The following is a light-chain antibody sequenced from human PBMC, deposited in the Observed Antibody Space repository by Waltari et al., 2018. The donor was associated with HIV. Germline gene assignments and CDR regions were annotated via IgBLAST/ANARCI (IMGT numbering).Light chain of an antibody. Sequence: QSVLTQQPSVSGDPGQRVPIPCTGSTYNIGADYELHWSQQIPGTAPKLLISGNQNRPSGVPDRFSASKSGTSASLTITGLQAEDEADYFCQSYDITLSASVVFGGGTKLTVL. CDR1: TYNIGADYE. CDR2: GNQ. CDR3: QSYDITLSASVV. J-gene: IGLJ2*01. V-gene: IGLV1-40*01.